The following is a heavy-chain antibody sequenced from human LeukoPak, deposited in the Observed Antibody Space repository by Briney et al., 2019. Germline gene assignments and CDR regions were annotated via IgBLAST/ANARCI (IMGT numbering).Heavy chain of an antibody. CDR1: GFTFSSYA. CDR3: ARSDVEVVPAAIRVKFDY. J-gene: IGHJ4*02. Sequence: GGSLRLSCAASGFTFSSYAMSWVRQAPGKGLEWVSAISGSGGSTYYADSVKGRFTISRDNSKNTLYLQMNSLRAEDTAVYYCARSDVEVVPAAIRVKFDYWGQGTLVTVSS. CDR2: ISGSGGST. V-gene: IGHV3-23*01. D-gene: IGHD2-2*02.